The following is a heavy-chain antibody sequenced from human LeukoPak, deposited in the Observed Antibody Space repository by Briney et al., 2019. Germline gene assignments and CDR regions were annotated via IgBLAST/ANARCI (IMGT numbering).Heavy chain of an antibody. CDR1: GFTFSSYW. J-gene: IGHJ4*02. CDR3: ARDIVATPSGGFDY. V-gene: IGHV3-7*01. Sequence: GGSLRLSCAASGFTFSSYWMSWFRQAPGKGLEWVANIKQDGSEKYYVDSVKGRFTISRDNAKNSLYLQMNSLRAEDTAVYYCARDIVATPSGGFDYWGQGTLVTVSS. CDR2: IKQDGSEK. D-gene: IGHD5-12*01.